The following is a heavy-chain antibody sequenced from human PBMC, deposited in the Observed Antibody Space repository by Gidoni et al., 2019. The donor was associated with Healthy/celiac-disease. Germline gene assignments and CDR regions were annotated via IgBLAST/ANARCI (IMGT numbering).Heavy chain of an antibody. Sequence: QVQLPQWGAGLLKPSETLSLTCAVYGGSFSGYYWSWIRQPPGKGLEWIGEINHSGSTNYNPSLKSRVTISVDTSKNQFSLKLSSVTAADTAVYYCARWSIAASGNWFDPWGQGTLVTVSS. CDR1: GGSFSGYY. CDR3: ARWSIAASGNWFDP. D-gene: IGHD6-13*01. V-gene: IGHV4-34*01. CDR2: INHSGST. J-gene: IGHJ5*02.